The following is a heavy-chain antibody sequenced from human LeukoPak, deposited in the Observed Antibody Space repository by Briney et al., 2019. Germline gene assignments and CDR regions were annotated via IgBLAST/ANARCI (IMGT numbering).Heavy chain of an antibody. V-gene: IGHV5-10-1*01. J-gene: IGHJ4*02. CDR1: GYSFSNYW. CDR3: ATGSSGWSY. CDR2: IDPRDSST. D-gene: IGHD6-19*01. Sequence: GESLKISCKASGYSFSNYWISWIRQVPGKGVEWMGRIDPRDSSTNYSPSFQGHVTISTDKSISAAFLQWSSLRAADTAIYYCATGSSGWSYWGQGALVTVSS.